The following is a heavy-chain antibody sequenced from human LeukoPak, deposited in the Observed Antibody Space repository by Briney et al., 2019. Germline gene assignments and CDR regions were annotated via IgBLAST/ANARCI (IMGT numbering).Heavy chain of an antibody. J-gene: IGHJ4*02. D-gene: IGHD6-13*01. V-gene: IGHV1-18*01. Sequence: ASVKVSCKASGYTFTSYGISWVRQAPGQGLEWMGWISGYKGNTNYAQKPQGRVTMTTDTSTNTAYMELRSLRSDDTAVYYCARDRVNAAAGRAHDYWGQGTLVTVSS. CDR2: ISGYKGNT. CDR3: ARDRVNAAAGRAHDY. CDR1: GYTFTSYG.